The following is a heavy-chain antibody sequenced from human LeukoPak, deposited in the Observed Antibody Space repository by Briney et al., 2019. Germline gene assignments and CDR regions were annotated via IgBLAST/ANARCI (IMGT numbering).Heavy chain of an antibody. CDR2: IYHDGTS. CDR3: ARDVSWDESFQR. D-gene: IGHD1-26*01. CDR1: GFSISKGFY. J-gene: IGHJ1*01. V-gene: IGHV4-38-2*02. Sequence: SSGTLSLTCTVAGFSISKGFYWGWVRQPPGKGLEFIATIYHDGTSHYNPSLESRATISVDMSRNQFSLNLASVTAADTAVYYCARDVSWDESFQRWGQGTLVTVSS.